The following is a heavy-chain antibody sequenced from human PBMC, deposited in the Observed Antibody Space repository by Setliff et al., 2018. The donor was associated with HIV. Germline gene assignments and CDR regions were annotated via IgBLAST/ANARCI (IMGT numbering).Heavy chain of an antibody. CDR3: AKAAVEMTTIAFGGPPGY. D-gene: IGHD3-16*01. CDR1: GYTFTDHY. Sequence: ASVKVSCKASGYTFTDHYMHWVRQAPGQGLEWMGWINPTGGGTNYAQKFQGRVTMTRDTSINTAYMEMSRLRSDDTAVYYCAKAAVEMTTIAFGGPPGYWGQGTRVTVSS. CDR2: INPTGGGT. V-gene: IGHV1-2*02. J-gene: IGHJ4*02.